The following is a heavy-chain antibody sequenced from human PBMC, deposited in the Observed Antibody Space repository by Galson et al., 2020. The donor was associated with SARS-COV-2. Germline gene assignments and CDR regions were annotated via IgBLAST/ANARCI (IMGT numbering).Heavy chain of an antibody. CDR1: GFTFSSYG. CDR2: ISYDGSNK. J-gene: IGHJ6*02. V-gene: IGHV3-30*03. Sequence: QAGEYLRLSCAASGFTFSSYGMHWVRQAPGKGLEWVAVISYDGSNKYYADSVTGRFTISRDNSKNTLYLQMNSLRAEDTAVYYCARDLQYYDILTGYYPRTNYYYYGMDVWGQGTTVTVSS. D-gene: IGHD3-9*01. CDR3: ARDLQYYDILTGYYPRTNYYYYGMDV.